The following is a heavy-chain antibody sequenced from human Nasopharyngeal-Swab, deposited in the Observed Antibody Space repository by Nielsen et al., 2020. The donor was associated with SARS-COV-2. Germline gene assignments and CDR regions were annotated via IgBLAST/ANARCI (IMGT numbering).Heavy chain of an antibody. CDR3: ATPGTRCSGDTCNMWVFDY. J-gene: IGHJ4*02. V-gene: IGHV3-23*01. CDR1: GFIVSSTY. Sequence: GESLKISCAVSGFIVSSTYMSWVRQAPGKGLEWVSSISGSGGSTYYADSVKGRFTISRDNSKNTLYLQMHSLRAEDTVVYYCATPGTRCSGDTCNMWVFDYWGQGTLVTVSS. CDR2: ISGSGGST. D-gene: IGHD2-15*01.